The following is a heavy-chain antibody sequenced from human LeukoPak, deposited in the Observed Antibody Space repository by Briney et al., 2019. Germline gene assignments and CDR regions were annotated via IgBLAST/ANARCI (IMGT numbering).Heavy chain of an antibody. CDR1: GFTFDDYA. CDR3: AKGTYYDILTGYYDWVFDY. Sequence: GGSLRLSCAASGFTFDDYAMHWVRQAPGKGLEWVSLISWDGGSTYYADSVKGRFTISRDNSKNSLYLQMNSRRAEDTALYYCAKGTYYDILTGYYDWVFDYWGQGTLVTVSS. D-gene: IGHD3-9*01. V-gene: IGHV3-43D*04. J-gene: IGHJ4*02. CDR2: ISWDGGST.